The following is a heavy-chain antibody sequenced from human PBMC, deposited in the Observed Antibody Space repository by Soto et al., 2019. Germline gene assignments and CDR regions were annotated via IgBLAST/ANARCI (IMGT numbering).Heavy chain of an antibody. Sequence: AGGSLRVSCAAAGFTCDSYVRSWVLQAPGKGLEWVSSLSCIGDGPFYADSVKGRFTISRDNSRETLYLQMDRLRAEDTAIYYCASRPAMYRTGGPFCLFDSWGKAVLVTVSS. J-gene: IGHJ4*02. D-gene: IGHD7-27*01. CDR2: LSCIGDGP. CDR3: ASRPAMYRTGGPFCLFDS. CDR1: GFTCDSYV. V-gene: IGHV3-23*01.